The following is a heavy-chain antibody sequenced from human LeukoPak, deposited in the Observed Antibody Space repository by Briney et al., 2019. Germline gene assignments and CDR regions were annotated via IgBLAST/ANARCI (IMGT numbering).Heavy chain of an antibody. Sequence: PGGSLRLSCAASGFTVSGNYMSWVRQAPGKGLEWVSVIYSGGNTYYADSVKGRFTISRENSKNTLYLQMNSLRAEDTAVYYCARLATITIIDYWGQGTLVTVSS. CDR2: IYSGGNT. V-gene: IGHV3-66*01. CDR3: ARLATITIIDY. J-gene: IGHJ4*02. CDR1: GFTVSGNY. D-gene: IGHD5-12*01.